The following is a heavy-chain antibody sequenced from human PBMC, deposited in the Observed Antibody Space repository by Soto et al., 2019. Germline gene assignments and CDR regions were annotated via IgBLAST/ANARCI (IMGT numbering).Heavy chain of an antibody. D-gene: IGHD2-21*02. J-gene: IGHJ6*02. CDR1: GGTFSSYA. CDR2: IIPIFGTA. V-gene: IGHV1-69*01. Sequence: QVQLVQSGAEVKKPGSSVKVSCKASGGTFSSYAISWVRQAPGQGLEWMGGIIPIFGTANYAQKFQGRVTITADESTSTAYMELSSLRSEDTAVYYCARDRHIVVVTADYYYYGMDVWGLGITVTGSS. CDR3: ARDRHIVVVTADYYYYGMDV.